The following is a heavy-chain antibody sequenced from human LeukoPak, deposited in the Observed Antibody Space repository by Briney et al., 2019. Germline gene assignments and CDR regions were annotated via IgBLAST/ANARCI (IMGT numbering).Heavy chain of an antibody. CDR3: ARDSRQWDRYFDY. J-gene: IGHJ4*02. CDR2: ISSSSSYI. Sequence: GGSLRLSCAASGFTFSSYSMNWVRQAPGKGLEWVSSISSSSSYIYYADSVKGRFTISRDNAKNSLYLQMNSLRAGDTAVYYCARDSRQWDRYFDYWGQGTLVTVSS. D-gene: IGHD1-26*01. CDR1: GFTFSSYS. V-gene: IGHV3-21*01.